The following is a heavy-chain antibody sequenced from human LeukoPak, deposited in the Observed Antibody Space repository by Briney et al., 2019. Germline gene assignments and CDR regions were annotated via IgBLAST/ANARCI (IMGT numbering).Heavy chain of an antibody. CDR2: ISGSGGST. CDR3: AKVDVVPAAQRGGIAEYFQR. CDR1: GFTFSSYS. J-gene: IGHJ1*01. D-gene: IGHD2-2*01. V-gene: IGHV3-23*01. Sequence: GGSLRLSCAASGFTFSSYSMNWVRQAPGKGLEWVSAISGSGGSTYYADSVKGRFTISRDNSKNTLYLQMNSLRAEDTAVYYCAKVDVVPAAQRGGIAEYFQRWGQGTLVTVSS.